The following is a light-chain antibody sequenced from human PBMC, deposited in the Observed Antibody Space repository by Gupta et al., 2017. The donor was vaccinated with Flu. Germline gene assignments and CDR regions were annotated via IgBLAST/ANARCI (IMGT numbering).Light chain of an antibody. J-gene: IGKJ2*01. CDR2: DAS. V-gene: IGKV1-12*01. CDR3: QQADSFPYT. Sequence: GDRVTITCRASQDISTWLAWYQQKPGKAPKVLIYDASSLQSGVSSRFSGSGSGTDFTLTISSLQPEDFATYYCQQADSFPYTFGQGTKLEIK. CDR1: QDISTW.